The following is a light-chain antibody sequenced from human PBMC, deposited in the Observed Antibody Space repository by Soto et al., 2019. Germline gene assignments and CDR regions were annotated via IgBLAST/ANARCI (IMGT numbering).Light chain of an antibody. Sequence: QSVLTQPPSASGTPGQRVTISCSGRSSNVGTNLVNWYRQLPGTAPKLLIYGNSNRPSGVPDRFSGSKSGTSASLAITGLQAEDEADYYCQSYDSSLRGSVFGGGTKLTVL. J-gene: IGLJ3*02. V-gene: IGLV1-40*01. CDR2: GNS. CDR1: SSNVGTNL. CDR3: QSYDSSLRGSV.